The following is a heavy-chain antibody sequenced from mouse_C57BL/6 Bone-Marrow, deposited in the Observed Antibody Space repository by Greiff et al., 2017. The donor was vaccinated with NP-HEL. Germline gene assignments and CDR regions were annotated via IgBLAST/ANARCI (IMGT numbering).Heavy chain of an antibody. CDR3: ARSEDYAWFAY. CDR2: IYPGDGDT. CDR1: GYAFSSYW. J-gene: IGHJ3*01. Sequence: VKVVESGAELVKPGASVKISCKASGYAFSSYWMNWVKQRPGKGLEWIGQIYPGDGDTNYNGKFKGKATLTADKSSSTAYMQLSSLTSEDSAVYFCARSEDYAWFAYWGQGTLVTVSA. D-gene: IGHD2-4*01. V-gene: IGHV1-80*01.